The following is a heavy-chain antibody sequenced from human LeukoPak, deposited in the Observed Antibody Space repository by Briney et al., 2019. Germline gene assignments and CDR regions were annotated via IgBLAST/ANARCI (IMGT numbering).Heavy chain of an antibody. CDR2: ISGSGGST. CDR1: GFTFSSYA. V-gene: IGHV3-23*01. J-gene: IGHJ2*01. D-gene: IGHD4-17*01. Sequence: SLRLSXAASGFTFSSYAMSWVRQAPGKGLEWVSAISGSGGSTYYADSVKGRFTISRDNSKNTLYLQMNSLRAEDTAVYYCAKDTRVTTPYWYFDLWGRGTLVTVSS. CDR3: AKDTRVTTPYWYFDL.